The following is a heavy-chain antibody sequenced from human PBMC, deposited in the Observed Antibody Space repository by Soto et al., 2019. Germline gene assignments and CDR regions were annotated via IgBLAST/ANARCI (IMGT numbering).Heavy chain of an antibody. CDR1: SGSVSSGTYY. Sequence: QVQLQESGPGLVKPSETLSLTCSVSSGSVSSGTYYWSWIRQPPGRGLEWIGHIYSSGSTNYNPSLKRRVTISVDTSKNQFSLILSSVTAADTAMYYCARDSEAAGYQYGGQGTLVTVSS. D-gene: IGHD2-2*03. CDR3: ARDSEAAGYQY. V-gene: IGHV4-61*01. J-gene: IGHJ1*01. CDR2: IYSSGST.